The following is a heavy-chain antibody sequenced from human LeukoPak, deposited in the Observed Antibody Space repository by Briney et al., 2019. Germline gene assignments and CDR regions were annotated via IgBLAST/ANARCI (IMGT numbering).Heavy chain of an antibody. V-gene: IGHV4-61*09. CDR1: GGSISSGGYY. J-gene: IGHJ4*02. CDR3: ARLTRLSTSPDRYYLDY. Sequence: SQTLSLTCTVSGGSISSGGYYWSWIRQPPGKGLEWIGYIYTSGGTNYIPSLKGRVTISIDTSKNQFSLKLSSVTAADSAVYYCARLTRLSTSPDRYYLDYWGQGTLVTVSS. D-gene: IGHD6-6*01. CDR2: IYTSGGT.